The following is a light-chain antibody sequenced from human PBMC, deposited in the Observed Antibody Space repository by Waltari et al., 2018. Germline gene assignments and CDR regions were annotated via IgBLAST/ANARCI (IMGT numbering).Light chain of an antibody. V-gene: IGKV4-1*01. CDR3: QQYYDVPFA. Sequence: VINQSPEYRAGCPGGGGTNKRQASHSVLYSSNNKNYLAWYQQKPGQPPKLLIYWASTRESGVPDRFSGSGSGTDFTLTISSLQAEDVAVYYCQQYYDVPFAFGPGTKVNIK. CDR2: WAS. J-gene: IGKJ3*01. CDR1: HSVLYSSNNKNY.